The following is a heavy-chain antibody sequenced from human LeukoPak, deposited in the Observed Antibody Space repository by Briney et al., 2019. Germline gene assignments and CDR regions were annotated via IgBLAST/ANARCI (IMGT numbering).Heavy chain of an antibody. V-gene: IGHV1-3*01. CDR1: GYTFTSYA. CDR2: INAGNGNT. J-gene: IGHJ4*02. CDR3: ARVPYSGSYYID. D-gene: IGHD1-26*01. Sequence: AASVKVSCKASGYTFTSYAMHWVHQAPGQRLEWMGWINAGNGNTKYSQKFQGRVTITRDTSASTAYMELSSLRSEDTAVYYCARVPYSGSYYIDWGQGTLVTVSS.